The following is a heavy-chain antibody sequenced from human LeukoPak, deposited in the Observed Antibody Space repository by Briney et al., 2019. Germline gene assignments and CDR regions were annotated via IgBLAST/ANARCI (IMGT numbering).Heavy chain of an antibody. Sequence: GESLKISCKASGYSFTSYWIGWVRQMPGKGLEWMGIIYPGDSDTRYSPSFQGQVTITADTSISTAYLQWSSLKASDPAMYYCARGKNDCGGYVVHYWGQGTLDTVSS. CDR1: GYSFTSYW. CDR2: IYPGDSDT. D-gene: IGHD4-17*01. CDR3: ARGKNDCGGYVVHY. J-gene: IGHJ4*02. V-gene: IGHV5-51*01.